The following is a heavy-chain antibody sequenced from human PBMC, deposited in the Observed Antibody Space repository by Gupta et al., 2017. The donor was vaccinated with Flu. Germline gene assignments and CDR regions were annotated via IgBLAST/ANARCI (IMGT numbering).Heavy chain of an antibody. CDR1: GYNFSTLW. CDR3: ARRAYYYDNSGYNGFDY. V-gene: IGHV5-51*03. D-gene: IGHD3-22*01. Sequence: EVQLVQSGAEVKKPGESLKISCQGSGYNFSTLWIGWVRQVPGKGLEWMGIIYPGDSDTRYSPSFQGQVTFSVDKSIRTAYLQWTSLKASDTAMYYCARRAYYYDNSGYNGFDYWGQGTLVTVTS. CDR2: IYPGDSDT. J-gene: IGHJ4*02.